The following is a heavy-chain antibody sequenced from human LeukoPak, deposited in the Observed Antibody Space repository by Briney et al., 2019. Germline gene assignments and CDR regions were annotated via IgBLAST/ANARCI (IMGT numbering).Heavy chain of an antibody. Sequence: SETLSLTCTVSGGSISSYYWSWIRQPPGKGLEWIGYIYYSGSTNYNPSLKSRVTISVDTSKNQFSLKLSSVTAADTAVYYCARSKAHLSTSWYGTWFDPWGQGTLVTVSS. CDR1: GGSISSYY. CDR3: ARSKAHLSTSWYGTWFDP. D-gene: IGHD2-2*01. J-gene: IGHJ5*02. V-gene: IGHV4-59*12. CDR2: IYYSGST.